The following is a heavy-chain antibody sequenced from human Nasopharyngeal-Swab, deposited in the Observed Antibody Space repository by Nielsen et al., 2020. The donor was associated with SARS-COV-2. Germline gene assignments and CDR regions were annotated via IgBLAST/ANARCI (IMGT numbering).Heavy chain of an antibody. CDR3: ARVPWQWLVHFDY. CDR1: GFTFSSYW. V-gene: IGHV3-74*01. Sequence: GGSLRLSCAASGFTFSSYWMHWVRQAPGKGLVWVSRINSDGSSASYADSVKGRFTISRDNAKNTLYLQMNSLRAEDTAVYYCARVPWQWLVHFDYWGQGTLVTVSS. D-gene: IGHD6-19*01. CDR2: INSDGSSA. J-gene: IGHJ4*02.